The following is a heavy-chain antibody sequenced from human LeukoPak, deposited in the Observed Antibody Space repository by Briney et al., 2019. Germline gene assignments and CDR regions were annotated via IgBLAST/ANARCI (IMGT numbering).Heavy chain of an antibody. J-gene: IGHJ4*02. CDR3: ARSSGYYDPFDY. CDR1: GYTFTSYA. D-gene: IGHD3-22*01. Sequence: GASVKVSCKASGYTFTSYAMHWVRPAPGQRLEWMGWSNAGNGSTKYSQEFQGRVTITRDTSASTAYMELSSLRSEDMAVYYCARSSGYYDPFDYWGQGTLVTVSS. CDR2: SNAGNGST. V-gene: IGHV1-3*02.